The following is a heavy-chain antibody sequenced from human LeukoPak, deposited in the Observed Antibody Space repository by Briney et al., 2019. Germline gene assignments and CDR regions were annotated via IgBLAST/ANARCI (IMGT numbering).Heavy chain of an antibody. D-gene: IGHD2-2*01. CDR1: GYTLTELS. J-gene: IGHJ3*02. CDR2: FDPEDGET. Sequence: ASVKVSCKVSGYTLTELSMHWVRQAPGKGLEWMGGFDPEDGETIYAQKFQGRVTMAEDTSTDTVYMELSSWRSEDTAVYYCATASYCSSTSCSNGNAFDIWGQGTMVTVSS. V-gene: IGHV1-24*01. CDR3: ATASYCSSTSCSNGNAFDI.